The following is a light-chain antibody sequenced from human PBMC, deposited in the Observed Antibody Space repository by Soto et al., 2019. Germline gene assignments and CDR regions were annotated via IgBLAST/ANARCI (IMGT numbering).Light chain of an antibody. CDR2: EVN. Sequence: QSVLTQPASVSGSPRQSITISCTGASSDVGGYTYVSWYQQHPGKAPKLMIYEVNNRPSGVSHRLSGSKSGNTASLTISGLQAEDEADYYCSSYTSSSTLYVFGTGTKLTVL. V-gene: IGLV2-14*01. CDR1: SSDVGGYTY. J-gene: IGLJ1*01. CDR3: SSYTSSSTLYV.